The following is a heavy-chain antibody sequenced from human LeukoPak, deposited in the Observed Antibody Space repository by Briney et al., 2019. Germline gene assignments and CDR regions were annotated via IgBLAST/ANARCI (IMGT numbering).Heavy chain of an antibody. CDR2: VNHSGST. D-gene: IGHD3/OR15-3a*01. V-gene: IGHV4-34*01. CDR1: GGSFSGYY. Sequence: SETLSLTCAVYGGSFSGYYWSWIRQPPGKGLEWIGEVNHSGSTKYSPSLKSRVTISVDTSKNQFSLKLSSVTAADTAVYYCAILGTFDYWGQGTLVTVSS. J-gene: IGHJ4*02. CDR3: AILGTFDY.